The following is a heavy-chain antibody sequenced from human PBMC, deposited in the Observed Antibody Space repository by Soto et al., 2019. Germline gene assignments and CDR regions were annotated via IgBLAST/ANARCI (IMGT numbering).Heavy chain of an antibody. Sequence: SETLSLTCAVSGGSISSSNWWSWVRQPPGKGLEWIGEIYHSGSTNYNPSLKSRVTISVDKSKNQFSLKLSSVTAADTAVYYCARSPRRVSSSWYGWFDPWGQGTLVTVSS. D-gene: IGHD6-13*01. V-gene: IGHV4-4*02. J-gene: IGHJ5*02. CDR1: GGSISSSNW. CDR2: IYHSGST. CDR3: ARSPRRVSSSWYGWFDP.